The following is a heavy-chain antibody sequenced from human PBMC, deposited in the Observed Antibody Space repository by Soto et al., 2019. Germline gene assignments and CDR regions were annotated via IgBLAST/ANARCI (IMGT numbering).Heavy chain of an antibody. V-gene: IGHV5-51*01. CDR2: IYPGDSDT. D-gene: IGHD2-8*01. CDR3: ASQYEDYYSGMDV. CDR1: GYSFTSYW. Sequence: GESLKISCKGSGYSFTSYWIGWVRQMPGKGLEWMGIIYPGDSDTRYSPSFQGQVTISADKSISTAYLQWSSLKASDTAMYYCASQYEDYYSGMDVWGEGTTVSLSS. J-gene: IGHJ6*04.